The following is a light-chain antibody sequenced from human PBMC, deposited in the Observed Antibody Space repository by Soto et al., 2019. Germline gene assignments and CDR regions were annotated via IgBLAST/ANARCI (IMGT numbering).Light chain of an antibody. J-gene: IGLJ1*01. CDR3: TSYAGGNNV. CDR1: SRDVGGYNY. Sequence: QSALTQPPSASGSPGQSVTISCTGTSRDVGGYNYVSWYQQHPGKVPKLMVYEVNKRPSGVPDRFSGSKSGNTSSLTVSGLHAEDEADYYCTSYAGGNNVFGTGTKVTVL. CDR2: EVN. V-gene: IGLV2-8*01.